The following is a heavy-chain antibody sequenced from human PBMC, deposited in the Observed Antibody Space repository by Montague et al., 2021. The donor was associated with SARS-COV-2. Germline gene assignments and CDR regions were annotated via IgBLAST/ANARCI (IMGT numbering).Heavy chain of an antibody. V-gene: IGHV4-59*01. CDR2: VSDSGST. D-gene: IGHD6-19*01. CDR1: GGSISTYY. CDR3: ARGREWLVFDY. J-gene: IGHJ4*02. Sequence: SETLSLTCTVSGGSISTYYWNWIRQSPGKGLEWIGYVSDSGSTNYNPSLKSRIAISVATSKSQFSLKLTAVTAADTAVYYCARGREWLVFDYWGQGNLVTVSS.